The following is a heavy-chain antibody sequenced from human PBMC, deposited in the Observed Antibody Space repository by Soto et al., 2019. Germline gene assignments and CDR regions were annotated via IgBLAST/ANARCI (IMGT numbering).Heavy chain of an antibody. CDR2: IKIKTDGGTT. Sequence: GGSLRLSCAASGFTFSNAWMNWVRQAPGKGLEWVGRIKIKTDGGTTDYAAPVKGRFTISRDDSKNTLYLQMNSLKTEDTAVYYCTTDRGQDIVVVRPWVPAYYYGMDVWGQGTTVTVSS. CDR3: TTDRGQDIVVVRPWVPAYYYGMDV. J-gene: IGHJ6*02. D-gene: IGHD2-2*01. CDR1: GFTFSNAW. V-gene: IGHV3-15*07.